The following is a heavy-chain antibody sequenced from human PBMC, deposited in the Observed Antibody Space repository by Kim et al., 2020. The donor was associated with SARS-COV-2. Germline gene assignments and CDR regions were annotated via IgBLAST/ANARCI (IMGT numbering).Heavy chain of an antibody. J-gene: IGHJ5*02. CDR2: IWYDGSNK. CDR1: GFTFSSYG. V-gene: IGHV3-33*01. D-gene: IGHD3-10*01. Sequence: GGSLRLSCAASGFTFSSYGMHWVRQAPGKGLEWVAVIWYDGSNKYYADSVKGRFTISRDNSKNTLYLQMNSLRAEDTAVYYCARDRAPSITMVRGLFDPWGQGTLVTVSS. CDR3: ARDRAPSITMVRGLFDP.